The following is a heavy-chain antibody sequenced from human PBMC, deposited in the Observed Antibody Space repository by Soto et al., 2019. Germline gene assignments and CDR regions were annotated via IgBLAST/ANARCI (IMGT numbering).Heavy chain of an antibody. V-gene: IGHV3-30-3*01. Sequence: RSRRLSCAASGFTFSSYAMHWVRQAPGKGVEWVAVISYDGSNKYYADSVKGRFTISRDNSKNTLYLQMNSLRAEDTAVYYCASQEGGSYNWFDPWGQGTLVTVSS. CDR3: ASQEGGSYNWFDP. D-gene: IGHD5-12*01. CDR1: GFTFSSYA. CDR2: ISYDGSNK. J-gene: IGHJ5*02.